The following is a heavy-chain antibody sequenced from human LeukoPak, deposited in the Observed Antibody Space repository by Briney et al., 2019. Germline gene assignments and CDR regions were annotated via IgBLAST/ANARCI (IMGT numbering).Heavy chain of an antibody. Sequence: PSETLSLTCTVSGGSISSGSYYWSWIRQPPGKGLEWIGYIYYSGSTNYNPSLKSRVTISVDTSKNQFSLKLSSVTAADTAVYYCARVKTSGEIDYWGQGTLVTVSS. V-gene: IGHV4-61*01. CDR1: GGSISSGSYY. CDR2: IYYSGST. D-gene: IGHD5-12*01. J-gene: IGHJ4*02. CDR3: ARVKTSGEIDY.